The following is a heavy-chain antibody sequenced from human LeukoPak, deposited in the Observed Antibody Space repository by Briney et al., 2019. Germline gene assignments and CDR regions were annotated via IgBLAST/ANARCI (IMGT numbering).Heavy chain of an antibody. CDR3: ARGGGTGEFDY. D-gene: IGHD7-27*01. V-gene: IGHV3-74*01. J-gene: IGHJ4*02. Sequence: GGSLRLSCAASGFTFSSHWMHWVRPAPGKGLEWVSRIHSDGRSTTYADSVKGRFTISRDDAKSTLYLEMNSLRAEDTAVYYCARGGGTGEFDYWGQGTLVTVSS. CDR1: GFTFSSHW. CDR2: IHSDGRST.